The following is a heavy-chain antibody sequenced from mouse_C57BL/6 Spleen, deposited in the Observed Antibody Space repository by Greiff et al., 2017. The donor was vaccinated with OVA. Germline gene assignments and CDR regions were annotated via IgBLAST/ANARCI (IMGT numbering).Heavy chain of an antibody. J-gene: IGHJ1*03. Sequence: VQLQQSGPELVKPGDSVKISCKASGYSFTGYFMNWVMQSHGKSLEWIGRINPYNGDTFYNQKFKGKATLTVDKSSSTAHMELRSLTSEDSAVYYCARHSNYEGWYFDVWGTGTTVTVSS. CDR3: ARHSNYEGWYFDV. CDR1: GYSFTGYF. V-gene: IGHV1-20*01. CDR2: INPYNGDT. D-gene: IGHD2-5*01.